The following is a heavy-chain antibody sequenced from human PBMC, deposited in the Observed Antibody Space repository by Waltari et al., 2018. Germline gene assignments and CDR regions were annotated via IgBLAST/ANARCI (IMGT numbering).Heavy chain of an antibody. J-gene: IGHJ4*02. D-gene: IGHD3-3*01. Sequence: QVQLQESGPGLVKPSETLSLTRVVSGYSISSGYYWGWIRQPPGKGLERIGSSYHSGSTYYNPSLKSRVTMSIDTSRNQFSLKLTSVTAADTAVYYCARHGTRITMTSSFHYWGQGTLVTVSS. CDR3: ARHGTRITMTSSFHY. CDR1: GYSISSGYY. CDR2: SYHSGST. V-gene: IGHV4-38-2*01.